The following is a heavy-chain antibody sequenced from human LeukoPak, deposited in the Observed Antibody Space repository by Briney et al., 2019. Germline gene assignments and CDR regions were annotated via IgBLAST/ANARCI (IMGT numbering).Heavy chain of an antibody. V-gene: IGHV3-21*05. D-gene: IGHD3-22*01. CDR2: ISGSSSYT. CDR1: GFNFRTYN. J-gene: IGHJ4*02. Sequence: PGGSLRLSCVGSGFNFRTYNMNWVRQAPGKGLEWVSDISGSSSYTDYADSAKGRFTISKDNAKSSVFLQMDSLRAEDTAVYYCARGHNSGYYLKYWGQGTLVTVSS. CDR3: ARGHNSGYYLKY.